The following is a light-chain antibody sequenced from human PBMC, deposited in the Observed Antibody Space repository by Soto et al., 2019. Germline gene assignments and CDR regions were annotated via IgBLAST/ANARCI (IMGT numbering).Light chain of an antibody. V-gene: IGLV2-14*01. CDR2: EVT. CDR1: SSDVGRHNY. J-gene: IGLJ1*01. CDR3: SSYATSSILYV. Sequence: QSVLTQPASVSGSPGQSITISCTGTSSDVGRHNYVSWYQQHQGKAPKLIVYEVTNRASGVSRRFSASKSGNTASLTISGLQAEAEADYYCSSYATSSILYVFGTGTKVTVL.